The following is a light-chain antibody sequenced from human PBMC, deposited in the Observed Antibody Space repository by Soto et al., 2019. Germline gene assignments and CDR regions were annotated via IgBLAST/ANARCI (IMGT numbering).Light chain of an antibody. Sequence: EIVMTQSPATLSVSPGERATLSCRASQSISNNLAWYHQRPGQAPRLLIYGASTRATGIPARFSGSGSGTEFTLTISSLQSEDFAFYYSQLYNIWWTFGPGTRMQI. CDR1: QSISNN. CDR2: GAS. J-gene: IGKJ1*01. CDR3: QLYNIWWT. V-gene: IGKV3-15*01.